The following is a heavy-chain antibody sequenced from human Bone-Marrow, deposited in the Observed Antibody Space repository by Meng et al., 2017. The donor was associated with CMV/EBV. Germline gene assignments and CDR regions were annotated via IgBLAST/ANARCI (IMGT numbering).Heavy chain of an antibody. J-gene: IGHJ3*02. Sequence: GGSLRLSCAASGFTFSSYEMNWVRQAPGKGLEWVSYISSGARNIYYADSMKGRFTISRDNAKNSLYLQMNSLRAEDTAVYYCARLQFRAFDIWGQGTMVTVSS. CDR1: GFTFSSYE. CDR2: ISSGARNI. V-gene: IGHV3-48*03. CDR3: ARLQFRAFDI. D-gene: IGHD5-24*01.